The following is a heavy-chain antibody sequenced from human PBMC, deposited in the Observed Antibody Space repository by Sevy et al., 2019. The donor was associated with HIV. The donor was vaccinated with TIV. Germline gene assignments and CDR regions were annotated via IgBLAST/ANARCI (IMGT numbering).Heavy chain of an antibody. CDR3: ARALYAYSSY. V-gene: IGHV3-7*01. CDR1: GFTFSSFW. Sequence: GGSLRLSCAASGFTFSSFWMTWVRQAPGKGLEWVANINQDGSEIHYVDSVKGRFNISRDKAKNSLNFQMNSLRAEDTAVYYCARALYAYSSYWGQGTLVTVSS. D-gene: IGHD4-4*01. J-gene: IGHJ4*02. CDR2: INQDGSEI.